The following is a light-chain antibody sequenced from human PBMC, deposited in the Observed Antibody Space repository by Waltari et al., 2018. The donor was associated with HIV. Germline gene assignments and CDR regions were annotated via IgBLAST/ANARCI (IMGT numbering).Light chain of an antibody. V-gene: IGKV2-30*01. Sequence: EAVLTQSPVSLSVALGRPASISCISSQSLIYTDGNTYLNWFHQRPGQSPRRLIYKISNRDSGVPDRFSGSGSVTEFTLHISRVEAEDVGIFYCMQSTHWPGTFGQGTKVKIQ. CDR1: QSLIYTDGNTY. CDR3: MQSTHWPGT. J-gene: IGKJ1*01. CDR2: KIS.